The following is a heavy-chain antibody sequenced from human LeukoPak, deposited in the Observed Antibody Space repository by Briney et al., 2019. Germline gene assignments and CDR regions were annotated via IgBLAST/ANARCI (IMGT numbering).Heavy chain of an antibody. Sequence: ASVKVTCKASGYTFTAYYMHWVRQAHGQGLEWMGWINPNSGGTNYAQKFQGRVTMTRDTSISTAYMELSRLRSDDTAVYYCARDFFMITFGGVINDAFDIWGQGTMVTVSS. CDR3: ARDFFMITFGGVINDAFDI. J-gene: IGHJ3*02. D-gene: IGHD3-16*01. V-gene: IGHV1-2*02. CDR2: INPNSGGT. CDR1: GYTFTAYY.